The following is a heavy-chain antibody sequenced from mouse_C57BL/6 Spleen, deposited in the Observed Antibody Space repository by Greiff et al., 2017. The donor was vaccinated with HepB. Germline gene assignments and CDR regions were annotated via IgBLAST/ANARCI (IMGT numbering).Heavy chain of an antibody. D-gene: IGHD3-2*02. Sequence: QVQLKESGAELARPGASVKLSCKASGYTFTSYGISWVKQRTGQGLEWIGEIYPRSGNTYYNEKFKGKATLTADKSSSTAYMELRSLTSEDSAVYFCARGEAQAGFAYWGQGTLVTVSA. CDR1: GYTFTSYG. CDR3: ARGEAQAGFAY. V-gene: IGHV1-81*01. CDR2: IYPRSGNT. J-gene: IGHJ3*01.